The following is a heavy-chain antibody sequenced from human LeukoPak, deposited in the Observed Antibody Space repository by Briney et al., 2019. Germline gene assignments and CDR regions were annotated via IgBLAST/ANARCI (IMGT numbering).Heavy chain of an antibody. CDR2: IYYSGST. V-gene: IGHV4-39*01. CDR3: ARLFNSYYDFWSGYYVPGYYFDY. D-gene: IGHD3-3*01. J-gene: IGHJ4*02. Sequence: GWIRQPPGKGLEWIGSIYYSGSTYYNPSLKSRVTISVDTSKNQFSLKLSSVTAADTAVYYCARLFNSYYDFWSGYYVPGYYFDYWGQGTLVTVSS.